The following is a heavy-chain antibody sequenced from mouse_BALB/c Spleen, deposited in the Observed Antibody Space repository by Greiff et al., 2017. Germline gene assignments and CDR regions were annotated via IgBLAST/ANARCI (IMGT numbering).Heavy chain of an antibody. Sequence: VKLVESGPELVKPGASVKISCKASGYAFSSSWMNWVKQRPGQGLEWIGRIYPGDGDTNYNGKFQGKATLTADKSSSTAYMQLSSLTSVDSAVYFCARKVRQGDYFDDWGQGTTLTVSS. D-gene: IGHD2-14*01. J-gene: IGHJ2*01. CDR1: GYAFSSSW. CDR2: IYPGDGDT. CDR3: ARKVRQGDYFDD. V-gene: IGHV1-82*01.